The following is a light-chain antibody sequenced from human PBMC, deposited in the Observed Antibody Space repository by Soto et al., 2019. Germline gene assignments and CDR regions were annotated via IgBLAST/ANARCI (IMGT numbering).Light chain of an antibody. CDR1: QSVSNF. CDR3: QQAITFRTT. CDR2: DAS. J-gene: IGKJ5*01. Sequence: DIQMTQSPSSVSASVGDRVTITCRASQSVSNFLMWYQQKPGKAPKLLIYDASSLQSGVPSRFSGSGSGTDFTLTISSLQAEDYATYYWQQAITFRTTFGQGTRLEIK. V-gene: IGKV1-12*01.